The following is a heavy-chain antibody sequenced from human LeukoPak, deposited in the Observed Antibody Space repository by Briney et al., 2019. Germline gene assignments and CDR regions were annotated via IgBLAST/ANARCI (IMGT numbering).Heavy chain of an antibody. V-gene: IGHV3-21*01. CDR1: GFTFSSYS. Sequence: PGGSLRLSCAASGFTFSSYSMNWVRQAPGKGLEWVSSISSSSSYIYYADSVKGRFTISRDNAKNSLYLQMNSLRAEDTAVYYCARLEGSTRSSIDYWGQGTLVTVSS. CDR2: ISSSSSYI. D-gene: IGHD2-2*01. J-gene: IGHJ4*02. CDR3: ARLEGSTRSSIDY.